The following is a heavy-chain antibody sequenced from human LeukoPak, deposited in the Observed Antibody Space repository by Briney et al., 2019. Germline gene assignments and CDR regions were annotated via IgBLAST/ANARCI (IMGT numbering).Heavy chain of an antibody. V-gene: IGHV1-2*02. J-gene: IGHJ3*02. Sequence: ASVKVSCKASGYTFTGYYMHWVRQAPGQGLEWMGWINLNSGGTNYAQKFQGRVTMTRDTSISTAYMELSRLRSDDTAVYYCARGGWVAATQGAFDIWGQGTMVTVSS. CDR2: INLNSGGT. CDR1: GYTFTGYY. CDR3: ARGGWVAATQGAFDI. D-gene: IGHD2-15*01.